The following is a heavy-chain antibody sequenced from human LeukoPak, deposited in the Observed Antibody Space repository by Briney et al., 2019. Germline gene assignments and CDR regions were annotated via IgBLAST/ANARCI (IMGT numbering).Heavy chain of an antibody. CDR2: INPNSGGT. D-gene: IGHD3/OR15-3a*01. V-gene: IGHV1-2*02. J-gene: IGHJ4*02. CDR3: ARGIWTGTPSAFDY. Sequence: ASVKVSCKASGYTFTGYYMHWVRRAPGQGLEWMGWINPNSGGTNYAQKFQGRVTMTRDTSISTAYMELSSLRSEDTAVYYCARGIWTGTPSAFDYWGQGTLVTVSS. CDR1: GYTFTGYY.